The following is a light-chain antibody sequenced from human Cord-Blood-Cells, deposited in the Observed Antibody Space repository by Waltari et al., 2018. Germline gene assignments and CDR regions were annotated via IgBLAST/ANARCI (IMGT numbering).Light chain of an antibody. CDR3: CSYAGSSTYV. CDR1: SRDVGSYNL. J-gene: IGLJ1*01. CDR2: EVS. Sequence: QSALPQPASVSGSPGQSITIPCTGPSRDVGSYNLVPWYQQHPGKAPKLMIYEVSKRPSGVSNRFSGSKSGNTASLTISGLQAEDEADYYCCSYAGSSTYVFGTGTKVTVL. V-gene: IGLV2-23*02.